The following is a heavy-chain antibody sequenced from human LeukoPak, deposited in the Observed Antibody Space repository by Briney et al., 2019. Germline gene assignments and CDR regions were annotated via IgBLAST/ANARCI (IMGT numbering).Heavy chain of an antibody. CDR1: GFTFDDYA. D-gene: IGHD6-19*01. V-gene: IGHV3-9*01. CDR3: AKDKGAVAGGFDY. J-gene: IGHJ4*02. Sequence: GRSLRLSCAASGFTFDDYAMHWVRQAPGKGLEWVSGISWNSGSIGYADSVKGRFTISRDNAKNSLYLQMNSLRAEDTALYYCAKDKGAVAGGFDYWGQGTLVTVSS. CDR2: ISWNSGSI.